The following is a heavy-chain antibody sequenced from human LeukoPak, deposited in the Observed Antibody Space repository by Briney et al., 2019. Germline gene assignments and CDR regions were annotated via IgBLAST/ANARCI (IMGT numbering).Heavy chain of an antibody. J-gene: IGHJ1*01. CDR3: ARVDYGDDQYFQH. D-gene: IGHD4-17*01. V-gene: IGHV3-53*01. CDR1: GFTVISNY. CDR2: IYSGGTT. Sequence: GGSLRLSCAASGFTVISNYMSWVRQAPGKGLEWVAVIYSGGTTYYADSVKGRFTISRDHSKNTLYLQMNSLRAEDTAVYYCARVDYGDDQYFQHWGQGTLVTVSS.